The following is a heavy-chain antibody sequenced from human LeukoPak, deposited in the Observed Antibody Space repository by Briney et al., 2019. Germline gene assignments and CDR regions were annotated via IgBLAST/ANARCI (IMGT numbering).Heavy chain of an antibody. CDR1: GASVSSSDYY. CDR2: LYFSGNP. Sequence: SETLSLTCTVSGASVSSSDYYWGWIRQPPGMRLEWIGNLYFSGNPYYNPSLNSRVTISVDTSKNQFSLKMRSVTAADTAVYYCARLGSGYPTPDYWGQGTLVTVSS. V-gene: IGHV4-39*01. J-gene: IGHJ4*02. D-gene: IGHD6-19*01. CDR3: ARLGSGYPTPDY.